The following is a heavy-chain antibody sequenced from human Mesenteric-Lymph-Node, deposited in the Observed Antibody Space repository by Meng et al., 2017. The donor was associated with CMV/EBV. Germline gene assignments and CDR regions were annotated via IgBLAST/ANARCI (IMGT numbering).Heavy chain of an antibody. CDR1: GESFSGYY. V-gene: IGHV4-34*01. J-gene: IGHJ4*02. CDR2: INHSGST. D-gene: IGHD3-9*01. CDR3: ARGSSYDILTGYFDY. Sequence: QVQLAQWGAELLKPADTVYVPCTVYGESFSGYYWHWIRQSPEKGLEWIGEINHSGSTTYNPSFTSRIIISVDTSTNQIALNMSSVTAADTAVYYCARGSSYDILTGYFDYWGQGALVTVSS.